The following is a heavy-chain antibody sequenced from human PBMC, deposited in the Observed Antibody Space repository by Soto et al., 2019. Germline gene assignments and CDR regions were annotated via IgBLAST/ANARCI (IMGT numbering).Heavy chain of an antibody. V-gene: IGHV1-46*02. Sequence: QVQLVQSGPEVRKPGASVRLSCATSGYNFNQYYIHWVRQAPGQGLEWMGIINLRGGTTEYAHKFRGRVTVTGDTATRTAYMELSSLRSEDTAVYFCARGPDDSDVPRWDHWGQGTLSTVSS. CDR3: ARGPDDSDVPRWDH. J-gene: IGHJ4*02. CDR1: GYNFNQYY. D-gene: IGHD4-17*01. CDR2: INLRGGTT.